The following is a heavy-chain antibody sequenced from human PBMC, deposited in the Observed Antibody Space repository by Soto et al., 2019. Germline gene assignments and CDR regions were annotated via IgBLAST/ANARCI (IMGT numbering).Heavy chain of an antibody. CDR1: GGTFSSYA. Sequence: QVQLVQSGAEVKKPGSSVKVSCKASGGTFSSYAISWVRQAPGQGLEWMGGIIPIFGTANYAQKFQGRVKITADESTSTAYMELSSLRSEDTALYYCARSPAYGSGHYGMDVWGQGTTVTVSS. J-gene: IGHJ6*02. CDR3: ARSPAYGSGHYGMDV. D-gene: IGHD2-2*01. CDR2: IIPIFGTA. V-gene: IGHV1-69*01.